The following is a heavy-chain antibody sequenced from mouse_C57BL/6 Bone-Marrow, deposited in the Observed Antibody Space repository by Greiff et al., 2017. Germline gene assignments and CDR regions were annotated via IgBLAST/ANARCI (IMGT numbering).Heavy chain of an antibody. Sequence: QVQLQQPGAELVMPGASVKLSCKASGYTFTSYWMHWVKQRPGQGLEWIGEIDPSDSYTNYHQKFKGKSTLTVDKSSSTAYMQLSRLTSEDSAVYYCAREGYSGDFDYWGQGTTLTVSS. CDR1: GYTFTSYW. V-gene: IGHV1-69*01. J-gene: IGHJ2*01. CDR3: AREGYSGDFDY. CDR2: IDPSDSYT. D-gene: IGHD2-12*01.